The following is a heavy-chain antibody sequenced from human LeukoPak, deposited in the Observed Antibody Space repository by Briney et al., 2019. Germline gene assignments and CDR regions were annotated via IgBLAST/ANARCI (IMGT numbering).Heavy chain of an antibody. Sequence: ASVKVSCKASGYTFTGYYIHWIRQAPGQGLEWMGWINPNSGGTNYAQKFQGRVTMTRDKSIRTAYMELSRLTSDDTAVYYCARNIWFGESADAFDIWGQGTMVTVSS. CDR3: ARNIWFGESADAFDI. CDR2: INPNSGGT. V-gene: IGHV1-2*02. D-gene: IGHD3-10*01. CDR1: GYTFTGYY. J-gene: IGHJ3*02.